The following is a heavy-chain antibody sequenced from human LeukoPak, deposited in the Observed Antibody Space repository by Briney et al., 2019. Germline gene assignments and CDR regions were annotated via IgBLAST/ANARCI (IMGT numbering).Heavy chain of an antibody. CDR3: ARDFGDYYEY. CDR2: TDSSGSYR. J-gene: IGHJ4*02. D-gene: IGHD3-10*01. Sequence: GXSLRLSCAASGFTFSSYSMNWVRQAPGKGLEWVASTDSSGSYRYYADSVKGRFTISRDNAKNSLYLQMNSLGAEDTAVYYCARDFGDYYEYWGQGTLVTVSS. V-gene: IGHV3-21*01. CDR1: GFTFSSYS.